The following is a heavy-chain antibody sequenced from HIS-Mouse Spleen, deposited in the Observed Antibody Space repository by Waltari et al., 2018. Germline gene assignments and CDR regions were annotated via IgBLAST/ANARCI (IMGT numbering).Heavy chain of an antibody. CDR2: IYYSGGT. V-gene: IGHV4-39*07. D-gene: IGHD6-13*01. CDR3: AREIPYSSSWYDWYFDL. J-gene: IGHJ2*01. Sequence: QLQLQESGPGLVKPSETLSLTCTVSGGSISSSSYYWGWIRQPPGKGLEWIWSIYYSGGTNYNPSVKSRVTMSVDTSKNQFSLKLGSVTAADTAVYYCAREIPYSSSWYDWYFDLWGRGTLVTVSS. CDR1: GGSISSSSYY.